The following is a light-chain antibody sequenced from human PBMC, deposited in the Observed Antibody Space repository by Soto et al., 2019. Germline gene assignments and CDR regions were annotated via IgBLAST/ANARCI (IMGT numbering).Light chain of an antibody. J-gene: IGKJ1*01. CDR1: QSISDW. V-gene: IGKV1-5*03. Sequence: DIQMTQSPSTLSASVGDRVTIACRASQSISDWLAWYQQKPGQAPKFLIYKASNLESGVPSRFSGSGSGTEFTLTISILQPDDFATYYSQQYDTYPTTFGQGTKVEIK. CDR3: QQYDTYPTT. CDR2: KAS.